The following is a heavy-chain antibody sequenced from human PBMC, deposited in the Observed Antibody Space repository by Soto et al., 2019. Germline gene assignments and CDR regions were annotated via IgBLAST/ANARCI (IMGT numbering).Heavy chain of an antibody. V-gene: IGHV3-11*06. Sequence: QVHLVESGGGLVKPGGSLRLSCAASGFIFSDYYMTWVRQAPGKGLEWVSYISGSTSYTNYADSVKGRFTISRDNAKNSLFLQMRSLGVEDTAVYYCASGRHIAAPGTDWLDPWGQGTLVTVSS. CDR2: ISGSTSYT. J-gene: IGHJ5*02. D-gene: IGHD6-13*01. CDR3: ASGRHIAAPGTDWLDP. CDR1: GFIFSDYY.